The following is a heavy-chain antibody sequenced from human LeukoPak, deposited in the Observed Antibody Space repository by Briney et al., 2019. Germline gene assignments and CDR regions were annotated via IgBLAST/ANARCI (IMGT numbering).Heavy chain of an antibody. CDR3: ARQAYYDFWSGYQFDY. V-gene: IGHV5-51*01. J-gene: IGHJ4*02. Sequence: GESLKISCKGSGYSFTSYWIGWVRQMPGKGLEWMGIIYPGDSDTRYSPSFQGQVTISADKSISTAYLQWSSLKASDTAVYYCARQAYYDFWSGYQFDYWGQGTLVTVSS. CDR2: IYPGDSDT. D-gene: IGHD3-3*01. CDR1: GYSFTSYW.